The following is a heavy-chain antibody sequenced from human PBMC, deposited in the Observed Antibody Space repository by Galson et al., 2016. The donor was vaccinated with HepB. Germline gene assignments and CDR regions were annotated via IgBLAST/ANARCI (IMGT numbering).Heavy chain of an antibody. D-gene: IGHD2-2*01. V-gene: IGHV3-23*01. CDR2: ISGSGSST. CDR1: GFTFSTYA. Sequence: SLRLSCAASGFTFSTYAMSWVRQAPGKGLEWVSLISGSGSSTYYADSVKGRFTISRDKSSNTLYLQMNSLRAEDTAVYYCARAPVTSTTCCYYFDYWGQGTLVTVSS. J-gene: IGHJ4*02. CDR3: ARAPVTSTTCCYYFDY.